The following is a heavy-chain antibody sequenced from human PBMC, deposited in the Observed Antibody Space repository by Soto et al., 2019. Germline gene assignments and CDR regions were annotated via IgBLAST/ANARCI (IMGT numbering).Heavy chain of an antibody. D-gene: IGHD4-4*01. CDR2: TNPILSMS. J-gene: IGHJ6*02. V-gene: IGHV1-69*02. CDR1: GDTFSFYT. Sequence: ASVKVSCKASGDTFSFYTINWVRQAPGLGLEWVGRTNPILSMSNYAQKFQGRVTITADESTSTAYMELSSLRSEDTAVYYCTHPLAVTTSPPYYYYGMDVWGQGTTVTVSS. CDR3: THPLAVTTSPPYYYYGMDV.